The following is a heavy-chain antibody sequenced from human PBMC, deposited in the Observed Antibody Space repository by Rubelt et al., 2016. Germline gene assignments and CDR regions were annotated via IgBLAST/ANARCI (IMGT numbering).Heavy chain of an antibody. J-gene: IGHJ4*02. Sequence: QVQLVQSGAEVKKPGASVKVSCKASGYTFTSYAMNWVRQAPGQGLEWMGWINTNTGNPTYAQGVTGRLVFSLETSVSTAYLQISSVKAEDTAVYYCARVIAAAGRDGNYFDYWGQGTLVTVSS. CDR2: INTNTGNP. CDR1: GYTFTSYA. D-gene: IGHD6-13*01. CDR3: ARVIAAAGRDGNYFDY. V-gene: IGHV7-4-1*02.